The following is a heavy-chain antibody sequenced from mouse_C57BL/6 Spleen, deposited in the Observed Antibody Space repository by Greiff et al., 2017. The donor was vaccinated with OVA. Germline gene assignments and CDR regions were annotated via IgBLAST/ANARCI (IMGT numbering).Heavy chain of an antibody. CDR2: IYPGNSDT. J-gene: IGHJ3*01. V-gene: IGHV1-5*01. Sequence: EVQGVESGTVLARPGASVKMSCKTSGYTFTSYWMHWVKQRPGQGLEWIGAIYPGNSDTSYNQKFKGKAKLTAVTSASTAYMELSSLTNEDSAVYYCTYYGSGQFAYWGQGTLVTVSA. CDR1: GYTFTSYW. CDR3: TYYGSGQFAY. D-gene: IGHD1-1*01.